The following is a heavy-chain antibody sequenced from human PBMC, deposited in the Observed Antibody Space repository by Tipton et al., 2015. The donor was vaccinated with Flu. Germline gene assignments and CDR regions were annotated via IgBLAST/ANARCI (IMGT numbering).Heavy chain of an antibody. CDR2: IYPGDSDI. CDR3: ARVRELRGIWFDP. J-gene: IGHJ5*02. V-gene: IGHV5-51*03. Sequence: LVQSGAEVKKPGESLKISCKGSGFSFISYWIAWVRQMPGKGLEWMGIIYPGDSDIRYSPSFQGQVTISVDKSINIAYLQWSSLRASDTAIYYCARVRELRGIWFDPWGQGTLVTVSS. D-gene: IGHD1-7*01. CDR1: GFSFISYW.